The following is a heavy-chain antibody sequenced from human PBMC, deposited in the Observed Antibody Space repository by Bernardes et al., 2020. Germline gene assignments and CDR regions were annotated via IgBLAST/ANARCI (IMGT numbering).Heavy chain of an antibody. V-gene: IGHV1-58*02. J-gene: IGHJ4*02. CDR1: GFTFTTTSA. Sequence: SVQVSCKASGFTFTTTSAIQWVRQARGHHLQWIGWIIPGSGNTNYAQQFQGRATITRDMSTGTAYMELSSLRSDDTAVYFCAADQSGSNPNFWGQGTLVTYSS. D-gene: IGHD5-12*01. CDR2: IIPGSGNT. CDR3: AADQSGSNPNF.